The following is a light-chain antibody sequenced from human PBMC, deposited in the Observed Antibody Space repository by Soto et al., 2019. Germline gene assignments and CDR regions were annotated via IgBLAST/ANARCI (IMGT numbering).Light chain of an antibody. J-gene: IGLJ1*01. CDR1: NTDIGGYNY. V-gene: IGLV2-14*03. CDR2: DVT. Sequence: ALTQPDSVSVYLGESITISCTGTNTDIGGYNYVSWYQQHPGKAPKLMISDVTKRPSGVSHRFSGSKSGNTASLTISGLQAEDEADYYCCSYAGTSTPYLFGTGTKVTVL. CDR3: CSYAGTSTPYL.